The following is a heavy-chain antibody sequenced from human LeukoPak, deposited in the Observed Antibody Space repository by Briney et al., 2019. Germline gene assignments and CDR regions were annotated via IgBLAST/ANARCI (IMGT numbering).Heavy chain of an antibody. Sequence: PGGSLRLSCAASGFTFSSYAMSWVRQAPGKGLEWVSAISGSGGSTYYADSVKGRFTISRDNSKNTLYLQMNSLRAEDTAVYYCAKDSAEGYCSSTSCYLNWFDPWGQGTLVTVSS. J-gene: IGHJ5*02. CDR2: ISGSGGST. CDR1: GFTFSSYA. D-gene: IGHD2-2*01. CDR3: AKDSAEGYCSSTSCYLNWFDP. V-gene: IGHV3-23*01.